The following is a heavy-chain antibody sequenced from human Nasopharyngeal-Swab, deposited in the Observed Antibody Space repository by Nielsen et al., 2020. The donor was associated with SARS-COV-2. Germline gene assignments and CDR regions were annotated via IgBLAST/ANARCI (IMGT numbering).Heavy chain of an antibody. CDR3: AKDLVGAAN. CDR1: GFTFRSYA. V-gene: IGHV3-23*01. CDR2: ITGSGGST. J-gene: IGHJ4*02. D-gene: IGHD2-15*01. Sequence: GESLKISCAASGFTFRSYAMYWVRQAPGKGLEWVSAITGSGGSTYYADSVKGRFTISRDNSKNTLYLQMNSLGAEDTAVYYCAKDLVGAANWGQGTLVTVSS.